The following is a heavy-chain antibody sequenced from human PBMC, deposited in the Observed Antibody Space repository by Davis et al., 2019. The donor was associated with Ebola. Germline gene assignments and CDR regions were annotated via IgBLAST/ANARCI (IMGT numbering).Heavy chain of an antibody. D-gene: IGHD3-3*01. J-gene: IGHJ6*03. CDR1: GFTFSSYA. CDR2: ISGSGGST. V-gene: IGHV3-23*01. CDR3: AKVDYDFWSGYANYYMDV. Sequence: GESLKISCAASGFTFSSYAMSWVRQAPGKGLEWVSAISGSGGSTYYADSVKGRFTISRDNSKNTLYLQMNSLRAEDTAVYYCAKVDYDFWSGYANYYMDVWGKGTTVTVSS.